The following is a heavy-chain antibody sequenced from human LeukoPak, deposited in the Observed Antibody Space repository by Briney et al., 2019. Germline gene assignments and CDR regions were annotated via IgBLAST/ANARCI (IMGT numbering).Heavy chain of an antibody. CDR3: ARVADDVHTFDP. Sequence: GASVKVSCKASGYTFTSYGISWVRQAPGQGLEWMGWISAYNGNTNYAQKLQGRVTMTRDTSISTAYMELSRLRSDDTAFYYCARVADDVHTFDPWGQGTLVTVSS. J-gene: IGHJ5*02. CDR1: GYTFTSYG. D-gene: IGHD6-6*01. V-gene: IGHV1-18*01. CDR2: ISAYNGNT.